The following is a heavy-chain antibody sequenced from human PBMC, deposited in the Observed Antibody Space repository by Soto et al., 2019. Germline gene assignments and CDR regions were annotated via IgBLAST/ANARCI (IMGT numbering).Heavy chain of an antibody. CDR1: GFTFSSYG. CDR2: ISYDGSNK. V-gene: IGHV3-30*18. Sequence: PVGSLRLSCAASGFTFSSYGMHWVRQAPGKGLEWVAVISYDGSNKYYADSVKGRFTISRDNSKNTLYLQMNSLRAEDTAVYYCAKAGTYYDFWSGYQFDYWGQGTLVTVSS. CDR3: AKAGTYYDFWSGYQFDY. J-gene: IGHJ4*02. D-gene: IGHD3-3*01.